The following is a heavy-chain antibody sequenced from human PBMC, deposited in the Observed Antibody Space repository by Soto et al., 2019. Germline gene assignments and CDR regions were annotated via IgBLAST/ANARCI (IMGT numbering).Heavy chain of an antibody. CDR3: ARVGPAYSGSYGFDWFDP. CDR2: IYYSGST. Sequence: SETLSLTCTVSGGSISSYYWSWIRQPPGKGLEWIGYIYYSGSTNYNPSLKSRVTISVDASKNQFSLKLSSVTAADTAVYYCARVGPAYSGSYGFDWFDPWGQGTLVTVSS. J-gene: IGHJ5*02. CDR1: GGSISSYY. D-gene: IGHD1-26*01. V-gene: IGHV4-59*01.